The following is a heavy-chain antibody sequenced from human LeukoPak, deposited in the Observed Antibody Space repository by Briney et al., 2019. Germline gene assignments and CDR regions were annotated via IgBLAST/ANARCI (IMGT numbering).Heavy chain of an antibody. CDR3: VRCHGSGTTPLN. V-gene: IGHV4-31*03. D-gene: IGHD3-10*01. CDR2: IYYSGST. Sequence: SQTLSLTCTVSGGSISSGGYYWDWIRQHPGKGLEWIGYIYYSGSTYYNPSLQSRVTISVDTSENQFSLKLSSVTAADTAVYYCVRCHGSGTTPLNWGQGTLVTVSS. CDR1: GGSISSGGYY. J-gene: IGHJ4*02.